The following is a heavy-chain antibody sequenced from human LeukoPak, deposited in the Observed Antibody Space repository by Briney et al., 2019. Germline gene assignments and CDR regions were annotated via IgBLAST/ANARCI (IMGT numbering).Heavy chain of an antibody. CDR3: ARAYRRYFDWSPPGYYYMDV. Sequence: GASVKVSCKASGYTFTSYDINWVRQATGQGLEWMGWMNPNSGNTGNAQKFQGRVTMTRNTSISTAYMELSSLRSEDTAVYYCARAYRRYFDWSPPGYYYMDVWGKGTTVTISS. CDR1: GYTFTSYD. D-gene: IGHD3-9*01. J-gene: IGHJ6*03. V-gene: IGHV1-8*01. CDR2: MNPNSGNT.